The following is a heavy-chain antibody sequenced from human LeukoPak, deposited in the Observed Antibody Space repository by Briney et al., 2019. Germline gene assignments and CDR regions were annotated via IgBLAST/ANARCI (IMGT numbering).Heavy chain of an antibody. V-gene: IGHV4-59*01. CDR1: GGSISSYY. CDR3: ARVSFDYYDSSGYYYYYYGMDV. Sequence: PSETLSLTCTVSGGSISSYYWSWIRQPPGQGLEWIGYIYYSGSTNYNPSLKSRVSISVDTSKNQFSLKLSSVTAADTAVYYCARVSFDYYDSSGYYYYYYGMDVWGQGTTVTVSS. J-gene: IGHJ6*02. CDR2: IYYSGST. D-gene: IGHD3-22*01.